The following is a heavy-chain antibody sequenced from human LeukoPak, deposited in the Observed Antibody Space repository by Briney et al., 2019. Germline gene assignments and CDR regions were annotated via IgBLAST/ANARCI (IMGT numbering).Heavy chain of an antibody. CDR1: GFTFSSYS. Sequence: GGSLRLSCAASGFTFSSYSMNWVREAPGKGREGGSYISSSSSTIYYADSVKGRFTISRDNAKNSLYLQMNSLRAEDTAVYYCARDQAPFIAATGPIDYWGQGTLVTVSS. D-gene: IGHD6-6*01. V-gene: IGHV3-48*04. J-gene: IGHJ4*02. CDR3: ARDQAPFIAATGPIDY. CDR2: ISSSSSTI.